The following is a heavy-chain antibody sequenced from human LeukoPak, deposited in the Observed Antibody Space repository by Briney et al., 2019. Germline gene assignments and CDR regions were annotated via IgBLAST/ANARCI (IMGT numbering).Heavy chain of an antibody. D-gene: IGHD3-10*01. CDR2: ISSASNTI. CDR1: GFTFSSYS. CDR3: ARDGWFGDYNRFDP. J-gene: IGHJ5*02. V-gene: IGHV3-48*01. Sequence: GESLRLSCAASGFTFSSYSMNWVRQAPGKGLEWVSYISSASNTIYYADSVKGRFTISRGNAKNSLYLQMNSLRAEDTAMYYCARDGWFGDYNRFDPWGQGTLVTVSS.